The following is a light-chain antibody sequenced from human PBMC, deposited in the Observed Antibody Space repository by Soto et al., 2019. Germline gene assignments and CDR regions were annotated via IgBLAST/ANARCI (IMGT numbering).Light chain of an antibody. CDR3: AAWVDSLSGYV. CDR1: SSNIGDNY. CDR2: RNN. Sequence: QSVLTQPPSASGTPGQKVTISCSGSSSNIGDNYVYWHQQLPGTAPKLLIYRNNQRPSGVPDRFSGSKSGTSASLAISGLRSEDEADYYCAAWVDSLSGYVFGPGTKLTVL. J-gene: IGLJ1*01. V-gene: IGLV1-47*01.